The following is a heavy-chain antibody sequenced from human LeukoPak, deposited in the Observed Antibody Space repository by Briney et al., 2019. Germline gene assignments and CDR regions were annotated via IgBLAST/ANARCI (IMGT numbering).Heavy chain of an antibody. D-gene: IGHD6-19*01. CDR2: ISYDGSNK. J-gene: IGHJ6*02. V-gene: IGHV3-30*18. CDR1: GFTFSSYG. CDR3: AKMAVAGTMGYYYYGMDV. Sequence: GGSLRFSCAASGFTFSSYGMHWVRQAPGKGLEWVAVISYDGSNKYYADSVKGRFTISRDNSKNTLYLQMNSLRAEDTAVYYCAKMAVAGTMGYYYYGMDVWGQGTTVTVSS.